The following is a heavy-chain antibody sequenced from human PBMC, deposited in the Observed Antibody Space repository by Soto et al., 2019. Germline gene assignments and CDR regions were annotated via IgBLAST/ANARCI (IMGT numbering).Heavy chain of an antibody. CDR3: ARDNYDFWSGYYDY. CDR1: GGSISSYY. CDR2: IYYSGGT. D-gene: IGHD3-3*01. Sequence: SETLSLTCTVSGGSISSYYWSWIRQPPGKGLEWIGYIYYSGGTNYNPSLKSRVTISVDTSKNQFSLKLSSVTAADTAVYYCARDNYDFWSGYYDYWGQGTLVTVSS. J-gene: IGHJ4*02. V-gene: IGHV4-59*01.